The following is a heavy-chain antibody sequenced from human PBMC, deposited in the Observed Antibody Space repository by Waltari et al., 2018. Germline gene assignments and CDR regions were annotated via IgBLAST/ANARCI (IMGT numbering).Heavy chain of an antibody. CDR2: IIPIFGTA. J-gene: IGHJ3*02. CDR1: VGTFRSYA. V-gene: IGHV1-69*05. D-gene: IGHD6-13*01. CDR3: ASRNGIAAAVSAFDI. Sequence: QVQLVQSGAEVKKPGSSVTVSCKASVGTFRSYAISWVRQAPGQGLEWMGGIIPIFGTANYAQKFQGRVTITTDESTSTAYMELSSLRSEDTAVYYCASRNGIAAAVSAFDIWGQGTMVTVSS.